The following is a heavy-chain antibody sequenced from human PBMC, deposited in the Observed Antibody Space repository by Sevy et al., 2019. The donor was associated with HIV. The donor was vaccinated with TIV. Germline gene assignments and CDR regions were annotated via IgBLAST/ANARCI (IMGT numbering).Heavy chain of an antibody. CDR2: IYSGGST. V-gene: IGHV3-53*01. CDR1: GFTVSSSY. J-gene: IGHJ5*02. Sequence: GGSRLSCAASGFTVSSSYMTWVRQPPGKGLEWVSVIYSGGSTYYADSVKGRFTISRDNSKNTLYLQMNNLRADDTAVYYCARGRGVFGAVAINWFDPWGQGALVTVSS. CDR3: ARGRGVFGAVAINWFDP. D-gene: IGHD3-3*01.